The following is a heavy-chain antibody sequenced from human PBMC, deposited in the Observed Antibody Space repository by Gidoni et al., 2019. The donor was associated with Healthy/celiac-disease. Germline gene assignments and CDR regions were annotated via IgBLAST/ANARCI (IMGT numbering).Heavy chain of an antibody. CDR3: ARVAPLERREGNWFDP. Sequence: EVQLVESGGGLVKPGGSLRLSCAASGFTFSSYSMNWVRQAPGKGLEWVSSISSSSSYIYYADSVKGRFTISRDNAKNSLYLQMNSLRAEDTAVYYCARVAPLERREGNWFDPWGQGTLVTVSS. J-gene: IGHJ5*02. V-gene: IGHV3-21*01. CDR1: GFTFSSYS. D-gene: IGHD1-1*01. CDR2: ISSSSSYI.